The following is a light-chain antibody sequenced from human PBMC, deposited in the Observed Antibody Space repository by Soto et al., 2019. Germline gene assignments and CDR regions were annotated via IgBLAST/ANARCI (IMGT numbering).Light chain of an antibody. V-gene: IGLV2-11*01. CDR2: DVS. CDR1: SSDVGDYNY. J-gene: IGLJ3*02. Sequence: QSALTQPRSVSGSPGQSVTISCAGTSSDVGDYNYVSWYQQHPGKAPKLMIYDVSERPSGVPDRFSGSKSGNTASLTISWLQAEDEAEYYCCSYAGSYTWVFGGGTKLTVL. CDR3: CSYAGSYTWV.